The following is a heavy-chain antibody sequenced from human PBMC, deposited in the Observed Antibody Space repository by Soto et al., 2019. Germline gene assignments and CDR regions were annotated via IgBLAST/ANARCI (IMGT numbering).Heavy chain of an antibody. D-gene: IGHD2-2*01. CDR3: ARQGGEDIVVVPAAIYYYMDV. CDR2: INHSGST. CDR1: GGSFSGYY. V-gene: IGHV4-34*01. Sequence: SETLSLTCADYGGSFSGYYWSWIRKPPGKGLEWIGEINHSGSTNYNPSLKSRVTISVDTSKNQFSLKLSSVTAADTAVYYCARQGGEDIVVVPAAIYYYMDVWGKGTTVTVSS. J-gene: IGHJ6*03.